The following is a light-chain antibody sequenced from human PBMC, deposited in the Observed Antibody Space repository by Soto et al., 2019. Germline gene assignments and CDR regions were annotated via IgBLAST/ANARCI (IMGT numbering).Light chain of an antibody. Sequence: DIQLTPSPSFLSASVGDRVTITCRASQGISSYLAWYQQKPGKAPKLLIYAASTLQSGVPSRFSGSGSGTEFTLTISSLQPEDFATYYCQQLNSYPHITFGPGTKVDIK. CDR2: AAS. J-gene: IGKJ3*01. V-gene: IGKV1-9*01. CDR1: QGISSY. CDR3: QQLNSYPHIT.